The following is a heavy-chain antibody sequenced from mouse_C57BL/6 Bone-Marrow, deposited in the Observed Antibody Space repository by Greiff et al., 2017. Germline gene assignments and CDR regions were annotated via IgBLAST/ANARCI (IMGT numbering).Heavy chain of an antibody. V-gene: IGHV5-6*01. Sequence: EVKLQESGGDLVKPGGSLKLSCAASGFTFSSYGMSWVRQTPDTRLEWVATISSGGSYTYYPDSVKGRFTISRDNAKNTLYLQMSSLKSEDTAMYYCARHYDYWGQGTLVTVSA. D-gene: IGHD2-3*01. CDR3: ARHYDY. J-gene: IGHJ3*01. CDR1: GFTFSSYG. CDR2: ISSGGSYT.